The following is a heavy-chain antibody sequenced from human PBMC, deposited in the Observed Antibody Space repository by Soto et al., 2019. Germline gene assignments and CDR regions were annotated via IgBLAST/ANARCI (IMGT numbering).Heavy chain of an antibody. CDR1: GFTVSSNY. CDR3: ARDRMKVTPVQYYDYGMDV. D-gene: IGHD2-21*02. CDR2: IYSGGST. V-gene: IGHV3-53*01. J-gene: IGHJ6*02. Sequence: GGSLRLSCAASGFTVSSNYMSWVRQAPGEGLEWVSVIYSGGSTYYADSVKGRFTISRDNSKNTLYLQMNSLRAEDTAVYYCARDRMKVTPVQYYDYGMDVWGQGTTVTVSS.